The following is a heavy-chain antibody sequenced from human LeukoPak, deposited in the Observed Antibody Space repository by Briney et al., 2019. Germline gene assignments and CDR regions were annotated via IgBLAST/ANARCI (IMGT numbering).Heavy chain of an antibody. CDR2: INPNSGGT. J-gene: IGHJ4*02. CDR3: ARDREGYDSSGYYLLRYFDS. V-gene: IGHV1-2*02. CDR1: GYTFTGYY. Sequence: ASVKVSCKASGYTFTGYYMHWARQAPGQGLEWMGWINPNSGGTNYAQKFQGRVTMTRDTSISTAYMELGRLRSDDTAVYYCARDREGYDSSGYYLLRYFDSWGQGTLVTVSS. D-gene: IGHD3-22*01.